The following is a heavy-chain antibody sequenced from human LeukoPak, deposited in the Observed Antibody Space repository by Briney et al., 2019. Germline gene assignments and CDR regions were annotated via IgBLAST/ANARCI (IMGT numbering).Heavy chain of an antibody. D-gene: IGHD1-26*01. CDR1: GGSISSYY. V-gene: IGHV4-59*12. Sequence: SETLSLTCTISGGSISSYYWSWIRQPPGKGLEWIGYIYYSGSTYYNPSLKSRVTISVDTSKNQFSLKLSSVTAADTAVYYCARDLGATYAFDIWGQGTMVTVSS. CDR3: ARDLGATYAFDI. CDR2: IYYSGST. J-gene: IGHJ3*02.